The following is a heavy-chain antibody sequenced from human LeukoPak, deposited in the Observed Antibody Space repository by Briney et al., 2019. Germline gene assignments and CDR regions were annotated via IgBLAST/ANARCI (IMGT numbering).Heavy chain of an antibody. D-gene: IGHD3-22*01. CDR2: INHSGST. CDR3: ARGPDFYDSSGYYPI. J-gene: IGHJ4*02. CDR1: GGSFRNYY. V-gene: IGHV4-34*01. Sequence: PSETLSLTCAVYGGSFRNYYWSWIRQPPGKGLEWIGEINHSGSTKYNPSLKSRVTISVDRSKNHFSLKLSSVTAADTAVYYCARGPDFYDSSGYYPIWGQGTLVTVSS.